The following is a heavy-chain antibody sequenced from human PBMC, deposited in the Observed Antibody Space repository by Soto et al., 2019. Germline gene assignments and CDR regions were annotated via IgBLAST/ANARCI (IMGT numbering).Heavy chain of an antibody. D-gene: IGHD1-1*01. CDR3: ARDQLEGNWFDP. J-gene: IGHJ5*02. Sequence: QLQLQESGSGRVRPSQTLSLTCAVSGGSISSGGYSWNWIRQPPGKGLEWIGYIYHSGSTLYNRSLKSRVTISVDKSKNQFSLKLTSVTAADTAVYYCARDQLEGNWFDPWGQGTLVTVSS. CDR1: GGSISSGGYS. V-gene: IGHV4-30-2*01. CDR2: IYHSGST.